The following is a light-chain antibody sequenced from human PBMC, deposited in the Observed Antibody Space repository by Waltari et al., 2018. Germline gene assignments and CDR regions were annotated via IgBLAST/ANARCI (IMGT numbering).Light chain of an antibody. V-gene: IGLV2-14*03. CDR2: DVT. Sequence: QSALTQPASVSGSPGQSITISCTGTSTDLGDYNYVPWYQQHPGKAPKLILYDVTKRPSGISDRFSGSKSGDTASLIISGLQAEDESDFYCSSYRRGSTVVFGGGTKLTVL. J-gene: IGLJ2*01. CDR3: SSYRRGSTVV. CDR1: STDLGDYNY.